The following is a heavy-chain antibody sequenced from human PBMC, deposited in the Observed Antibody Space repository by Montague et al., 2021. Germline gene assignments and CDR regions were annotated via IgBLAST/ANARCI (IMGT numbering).Heavy chain of an antibody. D-gene: IGHD3-22*01. CDR3: ARGAHSSGYYGYYCYYGMDV. CDR1: GFTFSSYD. Sequence: SLRLSCAASGFTFSSYDMHWVRQATGKGLEWVSAIGTAGDTYYPGSVKGRFTISRENAKNSLYLQMNSLRAGDTAVYYCARGAHSSGYYGYYCYYGMDVWGQGTTVTVSS. V-gene: IGHV3-13*04. CDR2: IGTAGDT. J-gene: IGHJ6*02.